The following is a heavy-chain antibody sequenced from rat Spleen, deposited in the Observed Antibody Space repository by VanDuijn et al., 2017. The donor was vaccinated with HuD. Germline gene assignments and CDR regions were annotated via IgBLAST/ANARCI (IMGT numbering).Heavy chain of an antibody. J-gene: IGHJ3*01. CDR3: TRSWGYYYDGSPQWFAY. V-gene: IGHV2-45*01. CDR2: MWSGGRT. Sequence: QVQLKESGPGLVKPSLTLSLTCTVSGFSLTRYNVHWVRQPPGKGLEWMGIMWSGGRTDYDSALKPRLSINRDISKNQVFLKRNSLQTDDTAIYFCTRSWGYYYDGSPQWFAYWGQGTLVTVSS. D-gene: IGHD1-12*03. CDR1: GFSLTRYN.